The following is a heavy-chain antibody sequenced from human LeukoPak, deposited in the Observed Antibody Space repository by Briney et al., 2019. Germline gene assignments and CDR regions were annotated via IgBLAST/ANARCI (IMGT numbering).Heavy chain of an antibody. V-gene: IGHV3-21*01. CDR2: ISGSSTYI. Sequence: RGPLRLSCAASGFTFTSYTMNWVRQAPGKGLEWVSSISGSSTYIYYADSVKGRFTISRDNAKNSLYLQMNSLRAEDTAVYYCARDPKGYCSSTSCYASSYFDYWGQGTLVTVSS. CDR1: GFTFTSYT. J-gene: IGHJ4*02. CDR3: ARDPKGYCSSTSCYASSYFDY. D-gene: IGHD2-2*01.